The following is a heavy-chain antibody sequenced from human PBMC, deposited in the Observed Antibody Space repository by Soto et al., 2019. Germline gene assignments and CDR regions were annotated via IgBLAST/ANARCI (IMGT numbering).Heavy chain of an antibody. CDR1: GGTFSSYA. CDR3: ARDHPKAFSYYYYGMDV. Sequence: ASVKVSCKASGGTFSSYAISWVRQAPGQGLEWMGGIIPIFGTANYAQKFQGRVTITADESTSTAYMELSSLRSEDTAVYYCARDHPKAFSYYYYGMDVWGQGTTVTVSS. J-gene: IGHJ6*02. V-gene: IGHV1-69*13. CDR2: IIPIFGTA.